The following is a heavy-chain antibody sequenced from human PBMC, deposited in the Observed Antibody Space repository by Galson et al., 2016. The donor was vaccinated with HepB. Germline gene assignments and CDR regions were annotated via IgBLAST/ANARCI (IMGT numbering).Heavy chain of an antibody. CDR2: ITSSSSYT. J-gene: IGHJ3*02. V-gene: IGHV3-11*06. D-gene: IGHD6-13*01. Sequence: SLRLSCAASGFTFSDYYMNWIRQAPGKGLEWVSCITSSSSYTNYADSVKGRFTISRDKAKNSLYLQMNSLRAEDTAVYYCARECRGQLSNDAFDIWGQGTMVTVTS. CDR3: ARECRGQLSNDAFDI. CDR1: GFTFSDYY.